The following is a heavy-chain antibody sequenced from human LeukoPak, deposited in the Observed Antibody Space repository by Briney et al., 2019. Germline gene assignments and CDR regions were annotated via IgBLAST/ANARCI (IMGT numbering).Heavy chain of an antibody. CDR3: AKGRRVGPISVRDY. Sequence: PGGSLRLSCVASGFTLSHYAMNWVRQAPGKGLEWVSANSGSGNSTYYADPVKGRFTISRDNSKNTLYLQMNSLRAEDTAVYYCAKGRRVGPISVRDYWGQGTLVTVSS. J-gene: IGHJ4*02. D-gene: IGHD1-26*01. V-gene: IGHV3-23*01. CDR1: GFTLSHYA. CDR2: NSGSGNST.